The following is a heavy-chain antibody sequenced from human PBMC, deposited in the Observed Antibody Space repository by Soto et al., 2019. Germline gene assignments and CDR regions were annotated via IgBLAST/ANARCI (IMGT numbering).Heavy chain of an antibody. CDR3: ARDPIAVAGIRYGMHX. D-gene: IGHD6-19*01. Sequence: SQTLSLTCSISGDSVSSNSAAWNWIRQSPSRGLECLGRTYYRSKWYNDYAVSLKSRITINPDTSKNQFSLQLNSVTPEDTAVYYCARDPIAVAGIRYGMHXWGQGTTFTVS. CDR2: TYYRSKWYN. CDR1: GDSVSSNSAA. V-gene: IGHV6-1*01. J-gene: IGHJ6*02.